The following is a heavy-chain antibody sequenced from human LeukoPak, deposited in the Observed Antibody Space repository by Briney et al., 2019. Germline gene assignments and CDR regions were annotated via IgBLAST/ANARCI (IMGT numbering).Heavy chain of an antibody. V-gene: IGHV3-23*01. CDR3: AKGTGYYMRDSFDY. J-gene: IGHJ4*02. CDR2: ISGSGGSK. D-gene: IGHD3/OR15-3a*01. CDR1: GFTFSSYS. Sequence: PGGSLRLSCAASGFTFSSYSMNWVRQAPGKGLEWVSSISGSGGSKYYADSVKGRFTISRDNSKNTVYLQMNSLRAEDTAVYYCAKGTGYYMRDSFDYWGQGTLVTVSS.